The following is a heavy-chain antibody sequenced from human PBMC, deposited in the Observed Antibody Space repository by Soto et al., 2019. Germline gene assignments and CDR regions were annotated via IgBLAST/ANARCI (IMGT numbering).Heavy chain of an antibody. CDR2: IWYDGSNK. V-gene: IGHV3-33*01. D-gene: IGHD6-13*01. J-gene: IGHJ4*02. Sequence: QVQLVESGGGVVQPGRSPRLSCAASGFTFSSYGMHWVRQAPGKGLEWVAVIWYDGSNKYYADSVKGRFTISRDNSKNTLYLQMNSLRAEDTAVYYCARETDSSSWYLSMHYWGQGTLVTVSS. CDR1: GFTFSSYG. CDR3: ARETDSSSWYLSMHY.